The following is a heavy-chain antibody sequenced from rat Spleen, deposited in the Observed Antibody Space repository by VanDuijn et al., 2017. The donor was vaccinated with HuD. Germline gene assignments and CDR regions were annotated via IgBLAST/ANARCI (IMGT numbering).Heavy chain of an antibody. CDR3: VREDLGVNY. CDR1: GFSLTSYN. J-gene: IGHJ2*01. D-gene: IGHD4-4*01. CDR2: IWTGGST. V-gene: IGHV2-30*01. Sequence: QVQLKESGPGLVQPSQTLSLTCTVSGFSLTSYNVHWVRQPTGKGLEWMGVIWTGGSTDYSSALKSRLTITRDTSKSQLFLKMNSLQTEDTAIYYCVREDLGVNYWGQGVMVTVSS.